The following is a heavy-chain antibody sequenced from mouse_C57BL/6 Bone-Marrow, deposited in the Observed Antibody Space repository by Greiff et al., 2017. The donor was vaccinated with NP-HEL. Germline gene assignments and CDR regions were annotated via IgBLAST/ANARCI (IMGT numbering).Heavy chain of an antibody. V-gene: IGHV5-6*01. CDR2: ISSGGSYT. CDR1: GFTFSSYG. J-gene: IGHJ2*01. Sequence: EVKLVESGGDLVKPGGSLKLSCAASGFTFSSYGMSWVRQTPDKRLEWVATISSGGSYTYYPDSVKGRFTISRDNAKNTLYLQMSSLKSEDTAMYYCARQIRLRRGFDYWGQGTTLTGSS. D-gene: IGHD2-4*01. CDR3: ARQIRLRRGFDY.